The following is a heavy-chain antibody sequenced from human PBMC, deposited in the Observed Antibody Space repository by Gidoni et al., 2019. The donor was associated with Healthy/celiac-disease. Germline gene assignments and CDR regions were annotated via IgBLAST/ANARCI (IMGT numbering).Heavy chain of an antibody. V-gene: IGHV4-31*03. CDR2: IYYSGST. Sequence: QVQLQESGPGLVKPSQTLSLTCPVSGGSISSGGYYWSWIRQHPGKGLEWIGYIYYSGSTSYNPSLKSRVTISVDTSKNQVSLKLSSVTAADTAVYYCARDAPHYGGNSEHWYFDLWGRGTLVTVSS. CDR3: ARDAPHYGGNSEHWYFDL. J-gene: IGHJ2*01. CDR1: GGSISSGGYY. D-gene: IGHD4-17*01.